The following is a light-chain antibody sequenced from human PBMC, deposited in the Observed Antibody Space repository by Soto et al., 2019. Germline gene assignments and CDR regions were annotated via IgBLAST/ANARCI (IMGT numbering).Light chain of an antibody. J-gene: IGLJ3*02. CDR3: ASNTPTWV. Sequence: QPVLTQPASVSGSPGQSISISCTGTSSDIGGSKSVSWYQQHQGKAPKLIIYEVSKRPSGISNRFSGSKSANTASLTISGLQADDEADYFCASNTPTWVFGGGTKLTVL. V-gene: IGLV2-14*03. CDR2: EVS. CDR1: SSDIGGSKS.